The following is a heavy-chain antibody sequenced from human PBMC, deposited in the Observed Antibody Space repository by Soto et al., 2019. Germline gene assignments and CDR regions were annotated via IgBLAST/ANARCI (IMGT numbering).Heavy chain of an antibody. V-gene: IGHV3-23*01. J-gene: IGHJ4*02. CDR3: AKDRGYDILTGYYLFDY. CDR1: GFTFSSYA. CDR2: ISGSGGST. D-gene: IGHD3-9*01. Sequence: PGGSLRLSCAASGFTFSSYAMSWVRQAPGKGLEWVSAISGSGGSTYYADSVKGRFTISRDNSKNTLYLQMNGLRAEDTAVYYCAKDRGYDILTGYYLFDYWGQGTLVTVSS.